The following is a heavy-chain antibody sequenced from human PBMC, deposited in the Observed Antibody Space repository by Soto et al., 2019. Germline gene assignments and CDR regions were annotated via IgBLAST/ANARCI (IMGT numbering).Heavy chain of an antibody. CDR2: ISGGGGST. D-gene: IGHD2-2*01. CDR3: ARAYCSSTSCYVGYYYYYYMDV. CDR1: GFTFSSYA. Sequence: GGSLRLSCAASGFTFSSYAMTWVRQAPGKGLEWVSSISGGGGSTYYADSVKGRFTISRDNSKNTLYLQMDSLRAEDTAVYYCARAYCSSTSCYVGYYYYYYMDVWGKGTTVTVSS. V-gene: IGHV3-23*01. J-gene: IGHJ6*03.